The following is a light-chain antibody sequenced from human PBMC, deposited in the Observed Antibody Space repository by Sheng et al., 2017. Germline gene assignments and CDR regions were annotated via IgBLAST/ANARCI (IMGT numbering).Light chain of an antibody. CDR2: GAS. Sequence: EIVMTQSPATLSVSPGERATLSCRASQSVSTNLAWYQQKPGQAPRPLIFGASTRAPGIPARFSGSGSGTEFTLTISSLQSEDFAVYYCQQYNNWPRTFGQGTKVDVK. J-gene: IGKJ1*01. V-gene: IGKV3-15*01. CDR1: QSVSTN. CDR3: QQYNNWPRT.